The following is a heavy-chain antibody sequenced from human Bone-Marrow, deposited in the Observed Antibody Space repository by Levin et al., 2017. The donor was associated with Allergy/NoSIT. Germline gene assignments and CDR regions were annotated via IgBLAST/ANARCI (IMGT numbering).Heavy chain of an antibody. CDR2: INSDGSST. D-gene: IGHD4-23*01. V-gene: IGHV3-74*01. J-gene: IGHJ4*02. CDR1: GFTFSTYW. CDR3: ARGYGGNTPYDY. Sequence: QPGGSLRLSCAVSGFTFSTYWMHWVRQAPGKGLVWVSRINSDGSSTTYADSVKGRFTISRDNAKNTLYLQMNSLRAEDTAVYYCARGYGGNTPYDYWGQGTLVTVSS.